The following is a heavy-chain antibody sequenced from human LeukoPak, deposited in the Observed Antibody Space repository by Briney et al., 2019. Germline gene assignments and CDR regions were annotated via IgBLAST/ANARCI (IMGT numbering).Heavy chain of an antibody. D-gene: IGHD2-15*01. CDR1: GFTFSSYG. V-gene: IGHV3-33*01. Sequence: GGSLRLSCAASGFTFSSYGMHWVRQAPGKGLEWVAVIWYDGSNKYYADSVKGRFTISRDNSKNTLYLQMNSLRAEDTAVYYCARDRVVAAGYYYYGMDVWGQGTTVTVSS. CDR2: IWYDGSNK. CDR3: ARDRVVAAGYYYYGMDV. J-gene: IGHJ6*02.